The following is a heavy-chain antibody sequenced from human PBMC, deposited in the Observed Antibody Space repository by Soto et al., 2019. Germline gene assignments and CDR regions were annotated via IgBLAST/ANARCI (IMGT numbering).Heavy chain of an antibody. CDR2: ISGSGGST. D-gene: IGHD4-4*01. V-gene: IGHV3-23*01. CDR1: GFTFSSYA. J-gene: IGHJ4*02. Sequence: EVQLLESGGGLVQPGGSLRLSCAASGFTFSSYAMSWVRQAPGKGLEWVSAISGSGGSTYYAASVKGRFTISRDNSKNSLYLQMNCLRAEDTAVYYCAKGAPYSNYGVPYCSDYWGQGTLVTVSS. CDR3: AKGAPYSNYGVPYCSDY.